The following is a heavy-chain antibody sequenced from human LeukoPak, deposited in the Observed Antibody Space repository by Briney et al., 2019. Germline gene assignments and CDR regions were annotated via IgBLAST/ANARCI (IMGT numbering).Heavy chain of an antibody. CDR3: ARGEVVVTNYHYYYMDV. D-gene: IGHD3-22*01. Sequence: GGSLRLSCAASGFTFNSYGMHWVRQAPGKGLEWVAVISYDGSYKYYADSVKGRFTISRDNSKNTLYLQMNSLRAEDTAVYYCARGEVVVTNYHYYYMDVWGKGTTVTVSS. V-gene: IGHV3-30*19. CDR1: GFTFNSYG. J-gene: IGHJ6*03. CDR2: ISYDGSYK.